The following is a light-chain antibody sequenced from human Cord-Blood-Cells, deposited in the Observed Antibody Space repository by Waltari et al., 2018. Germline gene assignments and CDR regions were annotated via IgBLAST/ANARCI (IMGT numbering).Light chain of an antibody. J-gene: IGLJ3*02. CDR3: SSYAGSNNLV. V-gene: IGLV2-8*01. CDR2: EVR. CDR1: SSDVGGSKY. Sequence: QSALTPPPSAPGSPGHSAPLPCPGTSSDVGGSKYLSWYQQPPDKAPNLMMYEVRKRPSGVPDRFSGSKSGNTASLTVSGLQAEDEADYYCSSYAGSNNLVFGGGTKLTVL.